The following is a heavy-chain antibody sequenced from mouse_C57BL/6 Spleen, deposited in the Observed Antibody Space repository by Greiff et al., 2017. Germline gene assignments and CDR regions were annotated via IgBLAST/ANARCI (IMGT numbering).Heavy chain of an antibody. CDR2: IDPETGGT. V-gene: IGHV1-15*01. J-gene: IGHJ4*01. CDR3: TRYYYGSSYRAMDY. D-gene: IGHD1-1*01. Sequence: VQLKESGAELVRPGASVTLSCKASGYTFTDYEMHWVKQTPVHGLEWIGAIDPETGGTAYNQKFKGKAILTADKSSSTAYMELRSLTSEDSAVYYCTRYYYGSSYRAMDYWGQGTSVTVSS. CDR1: GYTFTDYE.